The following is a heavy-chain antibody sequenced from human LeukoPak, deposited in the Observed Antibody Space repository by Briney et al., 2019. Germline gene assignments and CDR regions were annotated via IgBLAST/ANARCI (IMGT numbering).Heavy chain of an antibody. CDR3: ARHDYGGNSGDY. J-gene: IGHJ4*02. Sequence: PGGSLRLSRGASGFPFNSYGMNWVRQAPRKGLGWDSYSGTSLSTIYYADSVKGRLTIFRDNAKNSLYLQMNSLRDEDTAVYYCARHDYGGNSGDYWGEGTLVTVSS. CDR1: GFPFNSYG. CDR2: SGTSLSTI. D-gene: IGHD4-23*01. V-gene: IGHV3-48*02.